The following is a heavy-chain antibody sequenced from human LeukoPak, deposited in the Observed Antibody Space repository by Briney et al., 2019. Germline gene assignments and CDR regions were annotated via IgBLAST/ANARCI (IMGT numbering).Heavy chain of an antibody. D-gene: IGHD2-2*01. CDR1: GYTFTNYG. J-gene: IGHJ4*02. V-gene: IGHV1-18*04. Sequence: VASVKVSCKASGYTFTNYGISWVRQAPGQGLEWMAWIGANNGETRYAQNLQGRVTMTTDTSTSTAYMELRSLRSGDTAAYYCARVPPSAHQLLSSDYWGQGSQVTVSS. CDR3: ARVPPSAHQLLSSDY. CDR2: IGANNGET.